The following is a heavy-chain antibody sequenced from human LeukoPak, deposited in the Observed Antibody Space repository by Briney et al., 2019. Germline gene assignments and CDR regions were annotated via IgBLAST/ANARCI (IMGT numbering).Heavy chain of an antibody. D-gene: IGHD2-2*01. CDR3: TRPTVGYCSSTSCPIGI. J-gene: IGHJ4*02. Sequence: GGSLRLSCAASGFTFSSSAMHWVRQASGKGLEWVGRIRSKANSYATAYAASVKGRFTISRDDSKNTAYLQMNSLKTEDTAVYYCTRPTVGYCSSTSCPIGIWGQGTLVTASS. V-gene: IGHV3-73*01. CDR2: IRSKANSYAT. CDR1: GFTFSSSA.